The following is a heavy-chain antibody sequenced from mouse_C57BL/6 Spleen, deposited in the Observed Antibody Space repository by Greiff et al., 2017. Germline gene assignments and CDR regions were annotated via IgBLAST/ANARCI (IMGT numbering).Heavy chain of an antibody. Sequence: VQLQQSGAELVRPGTSVTVSCKASGYAFTNYLIEWVKQRPGQGLEWIGVINPGSGGTNYNEKFKGQATLTADKSSSTAYMRLSSLTSEDSAVYFCEREENYDLYFDDWGQGTTLTVSS. CDR2: INPGSGGT. J-gene: IGHJ2*01. CDR1: GYAFTNYL. D-gene: IGHD2-4*01. CDR3: EREENYDLYFDD. V-gene: IGHV1-54*01.